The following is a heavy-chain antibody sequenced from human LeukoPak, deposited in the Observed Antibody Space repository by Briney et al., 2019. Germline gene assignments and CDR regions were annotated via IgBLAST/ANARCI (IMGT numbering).Heavy chain of an antibody. CDR1: GGSISSFY. CDR2: ISYSGTT. J-gene: IGHJ3*02. V-gene: IGHV4-59*01. D-gene: IGHD5/OR15-5a*01. CDR3: ARDKGLPQAFDI. Sequence: PSETLSLTCTVSGGSISSFYWSWIRQPPGKGLEYIGYISYSGTTSYNPSLKSRVTISVDTSKNQFSFKLTSVTAADTAVYYCARDKGLPQAFDIWGQGTMVTVSS.